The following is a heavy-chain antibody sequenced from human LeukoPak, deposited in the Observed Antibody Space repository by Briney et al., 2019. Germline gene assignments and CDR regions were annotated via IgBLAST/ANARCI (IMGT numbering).Heavy chain of an antibody. CDR2: ISERGGST. Sequence: GGSLRLSCVVSGISLSNYAMTWVRQAPGKGLEWVSYISERGGSTTYADSVKGRFTISRDTSLNTLYLQMNNLRAEDTAVYFCAKRGIVIRGILVIGYHQEAYHYDFWGQGVLVTVSS. CDR1: GISLSNYA. J-gene: IGHJ4*02. V-gene: IGHV3-23*01. CDR3: AKRGIVIRGILVIGYHQEAYHYDF. D-gene: IGHD3-10*01.